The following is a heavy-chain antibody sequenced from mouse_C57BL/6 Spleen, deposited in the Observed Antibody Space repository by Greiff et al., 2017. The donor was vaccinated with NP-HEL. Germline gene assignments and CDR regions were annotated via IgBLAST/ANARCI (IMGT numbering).Heavy chain of an antibody. CDR2: INPNNGGT. CDR1: GYTFTDYN. Sequence: EVQLQQSGPELVKPGASVKMSCKASGYTFTDYNMHWVKQSHGKSLEWIGYINPNNGGTSYNQKFKGKATLTVNKSSSTAYMELRSLTSEDSAVYYCAREGGLRRRDFDYGGQGTTLTVSS. J-gene: IGHJ2*01. CDR3: AREGGLRRRDFDY. D-gene: IGHD2-4*01. V-gene: IGHV1-22*01.